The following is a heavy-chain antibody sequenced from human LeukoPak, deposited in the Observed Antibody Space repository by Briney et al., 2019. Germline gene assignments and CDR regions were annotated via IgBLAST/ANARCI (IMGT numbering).Heavy chain of an antibody. J-gene: IGHJ4*02. D-gene: IGHD6-19*01. CDR3: ARGNSGVAVARFDY. V-gene: IGHV6-1*01. CDR2: TYYRSKWYT. Sequence: SQTLSLTCAISGDSVSNNNAAWNWIRQSASRGLEWLGRTYYRSKWYTDSAVSVNSRITINPDTSKNQFSLQLTSVTPEDSAVYYCARGNSGVAVARFDYWGQGTLVTVSS. CDR1: GDSVSNNNAA.